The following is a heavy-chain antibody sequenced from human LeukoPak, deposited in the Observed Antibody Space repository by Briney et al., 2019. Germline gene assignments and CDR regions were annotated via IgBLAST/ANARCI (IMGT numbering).Heavy chain of an antibody. CDR1: GGXISSGGYY. J-gene: IGHJ4*02. V-gene: IGHV4-31*03. CDR3: ARGSVYGDYKDY. CDR2: IYYSGST. D-gene: IGHD4-17*01. Sequence: SETLSLTCTVSGGXISSGGYYWSWIRQHPGKGLEWIGYIYYSGSTYYNPSLKSRVTISVDMSKNQSSLKLSSVTAADTAVYYCARGSVYGDYKDYWGQGTLVTVSS.